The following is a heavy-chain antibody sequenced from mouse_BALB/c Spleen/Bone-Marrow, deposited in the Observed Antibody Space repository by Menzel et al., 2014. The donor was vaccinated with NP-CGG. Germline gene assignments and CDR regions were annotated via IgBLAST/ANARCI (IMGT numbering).Heavy chain of an antibody. Sequence: VKLQESGTELVRPGTSVKVSCKASGYAFTNYLIEWVKQRPGQGLEWIGVINPGSGDTSYNEKFRGKATLTADKSSSTAYMQLSSLTSDGSAVYFCARNANWLFAYWGQGTLVTVSA. CDR1: GYAFTNYL. CDR3: ARNANWLFAY. CDR2: INPGSGDT. D-gene: IGHD4-1*01. J-gene: IGHJ3*01. V-gene: IGHV1-54*01.